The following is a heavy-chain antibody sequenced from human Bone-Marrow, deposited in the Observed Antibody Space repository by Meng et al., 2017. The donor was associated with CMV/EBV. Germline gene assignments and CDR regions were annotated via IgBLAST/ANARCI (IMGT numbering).Heavy chain of an antibody. Sequence: TFSSYAISWVRQAPRQGLEWMGGIIPIFGTANYAQKFQGRVTITADKSTSTAYMELSSLRSEDTAVYYCARARHYYDSSGSQDWFNPWGQGTLVTSPQ. CDR3: ARARHYYDSSGSQDWFNP. D-gene: IGHD3-22*01. V-gene: IGHV1-69*06. CDR2: IIPIFGTA. CDR1: TFSSYA. J-gene: IGHJ5*02.